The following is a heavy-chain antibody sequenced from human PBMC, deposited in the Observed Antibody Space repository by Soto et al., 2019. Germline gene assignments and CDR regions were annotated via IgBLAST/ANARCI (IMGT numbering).Heavy chain of an antibody. V-gene: IGHV3-23*01. J-gene: IGHJ4*02. CDR3: ARYILGPYYFDY. Sequence: PGVSLRLSCAASGFTFSNYVLNWVRHAPGKGLEWVLGISGGGGGTHYTDSVKGRFTISRDNSKNTVFLQMNSLRAEDTAVYYCARYILGPYYFDYWGQGT. CDR2: ISGGGGGT. CDR1: GFTFSNYV. D-gene: IGHD1-1*01.